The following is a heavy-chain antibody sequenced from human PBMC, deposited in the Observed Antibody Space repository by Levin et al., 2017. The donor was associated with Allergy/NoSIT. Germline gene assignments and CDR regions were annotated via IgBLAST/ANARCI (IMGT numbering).Heavy chain of an antibody. Sequence: PAGGSLRLSCAASEFTFSAYEMNWVRQAPGKGLEWVSYIGHSGADKRYADSVRGRFTISRDNDKNSLYLQMNSLRAEDTAVYYCTRDSGTCDESTCHHFDSWGPGTLVTVSS. CDR2: IGHSGADK. CDR1: EFTFSAYE. D-gene: IGHD1-7*01. J-gene: IGHJ4*02. V-gene: IGHV3-48*03. CDR3: TRDSGTCDESTCHHFDS.